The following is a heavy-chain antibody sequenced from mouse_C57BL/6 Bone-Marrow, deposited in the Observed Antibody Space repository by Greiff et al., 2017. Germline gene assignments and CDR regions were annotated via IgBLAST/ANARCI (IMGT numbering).Heavy chain of an antibody. CDR1: GYTFTSYW. Sequence: VQLQQSGAELVKPGASVKMSCKASGYTFTSYWITWVKQRPGQGLEWIGDIYPGSGSTNYNEKFKSKATLTVDTSSSTAYMQLSSLTSEDSAVYYCARKLRLPYYFDYWGQGTTLTVSS. V-gene: IGHV1-55*01. D-gene: IGHD3-2*02. CDR3: ARKLRLPYYFDY. CDR2: IYPGSGST. J-gene: IGHJ2*01.